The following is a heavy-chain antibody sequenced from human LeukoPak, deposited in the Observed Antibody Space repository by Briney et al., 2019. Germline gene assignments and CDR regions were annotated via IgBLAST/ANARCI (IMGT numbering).Heavy chain of an antibody. V-gene: IGHV6-1*01. D-gene: IGHD6-25*01. Sequence: SQTLSLTWAIPGDTVASNSATWSWIRQSPSRGLEWLGRTYYRSKLFIEYAVSVKSRIIINPDTSKNQFSLQLNSVPSEDTAVYYCARDRYSGGYWYATDVWGQGTTVTVSS. CDR1: GDTVASNSAT. CDR2: TYYRSKLFI. J-gene: IGHJ6*02. CDR3: ARDRYSGGYWYATDV.